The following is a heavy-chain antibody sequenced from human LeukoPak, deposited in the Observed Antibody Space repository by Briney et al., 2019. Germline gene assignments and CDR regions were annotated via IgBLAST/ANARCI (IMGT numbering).Heavy chain of an antibody. CDR1: RFPFSSYP. CDR3: ARDGGTSHFDY. V-gene: IGHV3-30-3*01. CDR2: ISKDGSNK. Sequence: PSGSLRLSCSASRFPFSSYPIHWVRQAPGKGQEWVALISKDGSNKHYADSVKSRFTISSDNSKNTLYLQMNSLRAEDTAVYYCARDGGTSHFDYWGQGTLVSVSS. D-gene: IGHD4-23*01. J-gene: IGHJ4*02.